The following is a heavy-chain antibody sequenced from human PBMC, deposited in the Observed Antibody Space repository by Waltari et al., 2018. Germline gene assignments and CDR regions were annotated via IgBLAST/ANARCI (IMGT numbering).Heavy chain of an antibody. CDR2: IYSGGST. J-gene: IGHJ5*02. Sequence: EVQLVESGGGLIQPGGSLRLSCAASGFTVSSNYMSWVRQAPGKGLEWVSVIYSGGSTYYADAVKGRFTISRDNAKNTLYLQMNSLRAEDTAVYYCARLGYSTSSCGWFDPWGQGTLVTVSS. CDR1: GFTVSSNY. CDR3: ARLGYSTSSCGWFDP. D-gene: IGHD6-13*01. V-gene: IGHV3-53*01.